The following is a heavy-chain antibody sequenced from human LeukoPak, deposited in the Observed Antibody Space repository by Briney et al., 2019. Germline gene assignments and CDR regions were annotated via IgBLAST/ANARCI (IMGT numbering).Heavy chain of an antibody. D-gene: IGHD1-26*01. J-gene: IGHJ4*02. Sequence: SETLSLTCAVYGGSFSGYYWSWIRQPPGKGLEWIGEINHSGSTNYNPSLKSRVTISVDTSKNQFSLKLSSVTAADTAVYYCARGPPRHSGSYYRDDYWGQGTLVTVSS. CDR2: INHSGST. CDR3: ARGPPRHSGSYYRDDY. CDR1: GGSFSGYY. V-gene: IGHV4-34*01.